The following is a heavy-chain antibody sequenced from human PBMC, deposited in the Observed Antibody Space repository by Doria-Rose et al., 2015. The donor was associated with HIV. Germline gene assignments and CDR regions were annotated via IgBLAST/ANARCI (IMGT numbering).Heavy chain of an antibody. V-gene: IGHV3-9*01. CDR1: GFSFESCA. CDR2: ISWASGAK. D-gene: IGHD3-3*01. Sequence: VQLVESGGGLVQPGRSLRLSCVGSGFSFESCAMHWVRLAPGKGLEWVAGISWASGAKGNADSVEGRFTISRDNAKKSVYLEMRSLRPEDTAFYYCAKAPIIGPKYYFYMDVWGKGTSVTVSS. CDR3: AKAPIIGPKYYFYMDV. J-gene: IGHJ6*03.